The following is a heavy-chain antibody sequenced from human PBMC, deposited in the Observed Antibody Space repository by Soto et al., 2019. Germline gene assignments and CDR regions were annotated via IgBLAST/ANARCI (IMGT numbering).Heavy chain of an antibody. CDR2: INHSGSS. CDR3: ARGISLIVEVHRDAPDKYYFDS. J-gene: IGHJ4*02. CDR1: GGSFSGYY. V-gene: IGHV4-34*01. D-gene: IGHD2-15*01. Sequence: SETLSLTCVVYGGSFSGYYWSWIRQSPGKGLEWIGEINHSGSSISNPSLKSRVTISVDTSKNQFSLRLRSVTAADTAAYYCARGISLIVEVHRDAPDKYYFDSWSQGTLVTVSS.